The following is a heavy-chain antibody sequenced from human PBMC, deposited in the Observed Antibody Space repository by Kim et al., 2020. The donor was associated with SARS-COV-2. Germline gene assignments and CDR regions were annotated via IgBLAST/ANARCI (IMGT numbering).Heavy chain of an antibody. CDR3: AKAGDCSSTSCYTRGLGWFDP. CDR2: ISYDGSNK. D-gene: IGHD2-2*02. J-gene: IGHJ5*02. CDR1: GFTFSSYG. V-gene: IGHV3-30*18. Sequence: GGSLRLSCAASGFTFSSYGMHWVRQAPGKGLEWVAVISYDGSNKYYADSVKGRFTISRDNSKNTLYLQMNSLRAEDTAVYYCAKAGDCSSTSCYTRGLGWFDPWGQGTLVTVSS.